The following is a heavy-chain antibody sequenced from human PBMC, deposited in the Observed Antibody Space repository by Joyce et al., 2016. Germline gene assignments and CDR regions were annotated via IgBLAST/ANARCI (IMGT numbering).Heavy chain of an antibody. D-gene: IGHD4-23*01. V-gene: IGHV2-5*01. CDR3: ARANAGNATY. CDR1: GFSLNTSGVR. CDR2: IYWSDDK. J-gene: IGHJ4*02. Sequence: QITLKESRPTLVKPTQTLTLTCTFSGFSLNTSGVRVGWIRQPPGKALEWLALIYWSDDKRYSPSLKSRLTITKGTSKNQVVLTMTNMDPVDTATYYCARANAGNATYWGQGTLVTVSS.